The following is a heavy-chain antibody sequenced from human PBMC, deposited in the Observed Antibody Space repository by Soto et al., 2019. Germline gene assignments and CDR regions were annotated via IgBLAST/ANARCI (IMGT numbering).Heavy chain of an antibody. CDR1: GGTFSSYA. J-gene: IGHJ6*02. Sequence: GASVKVSCKASGGTFSSYAISWVRQAPGQGLEWMGGIIPIFGTANYAQKFQGRVTITEDESTSTAYMELSSLRSEDTAVYYCASLETSSGYYYYYGMDVWGQGTTVTVSS. CDR3: ASLETSSGYYYYYGMDV. D-gene: IGHD3-22*01. CDR2: IIPIFGTA. V-gene: IGHV1-69*13.